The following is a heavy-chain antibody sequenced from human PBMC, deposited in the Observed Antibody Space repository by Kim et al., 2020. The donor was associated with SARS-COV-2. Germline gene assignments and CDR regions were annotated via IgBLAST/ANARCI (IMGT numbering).Heavy chain of an antibody. J-gene: IGHJ6*02. CDR1: GGSISSYY. CDR2: IYYSGST. Sequence: SETLSLTCTVSGGSISSYYWSWIRQPPGKGLEWIGYIYYSGSTNYNPSLKSRVTISVDTSKNQFSLKLSSVTAADTAVYYCARVKARDFWSGYEDYYYYGMDVWGQGTTVTVSS. V-gene: IGHV4-59*01. CDR3: ARVKARDFWSGYEDYYYYGMDV. D-gene: IGHD3-3*01.